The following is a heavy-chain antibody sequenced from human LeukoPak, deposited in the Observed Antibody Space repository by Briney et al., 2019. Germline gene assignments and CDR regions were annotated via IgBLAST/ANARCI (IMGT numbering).Heavy chain of an antibody. V-gene: IGHV3-23*01. J-gene: IGHJ4*02. CDR1: GFTFSSYA. Sequence: GGSLRHSCAASGFTFSSYAMSWVRQAPGKGLEWVSAISGSGGSTYYADSVKGRFTISRDNSKNTLYLQMNSLRAEDTAVYYCAKTGDSSGAFDYWGQGTLVTVSS. D-gene: IGHD3-22*01. CDR2: ISGSGGST. CDR3: AKTGDSSGAFDY.